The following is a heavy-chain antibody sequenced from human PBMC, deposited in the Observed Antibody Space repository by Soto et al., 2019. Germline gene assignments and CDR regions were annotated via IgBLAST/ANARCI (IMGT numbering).Heavy chain of an antibody. CDR1: GGTLSSHG. V-gene: IGHV1-69*12. J-gene: IGHJ4*02. Sequence: QVQLVQSGAEVKKPGSSVKVSCKASGGTLSSHGFNWVRQAPGQGLEWMGGSIPMFDITNHTQKFQDRITISADASTSTVYMELGSLRSDDTAVYYCAIDRGDGLVNWGQGTLLTVSS. CDR3: AIDRGDGLVN. D-gene: IGHD3-10*01. CDR2: SIPMFDIT.